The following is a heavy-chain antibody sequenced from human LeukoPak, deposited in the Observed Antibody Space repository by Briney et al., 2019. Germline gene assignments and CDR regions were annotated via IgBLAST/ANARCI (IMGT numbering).Heavy chain of an antibody. D-gene: IGHD6-13*01. CDR2: LSGSGGST. CDR3: AKDHSRYSIFYYYYMDV. CDR1: GFTFISYA. Sequence: GGSLRLSCATPGFTFISYAMSWVRQAPGKGLEWVSALSGSGGSTYYADSVKGRFTISRDNSKNTLYLQMNSLRAEDTAVYYSAKDHSRYSIFYYYYMDVWGKGTTVTVSS. J-gene: IGHJ6*03. V-gene: IGHV3-23*01.